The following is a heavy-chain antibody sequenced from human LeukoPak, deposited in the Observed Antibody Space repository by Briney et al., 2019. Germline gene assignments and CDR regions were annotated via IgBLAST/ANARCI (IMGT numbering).Heavy chain of an antibody. CDR3: ARRHIKVAAAGRRYYFDY. CDR2: INHGGST. CDR1: GGSFSGYY. D-gene: IGHD6-13*01. Sequence: PSETLSLTCAVYGGSFSGYYWSWIRQPPGKGLEWIGEINHGGSTNYNPSLKSRVTISVDTSKNQFSLKLSSVTAADTAVYHCARRHIKVAAAGRRYYFDYWGQGTLVTVSS. J-gene: IGHJ4*02. V-gene: IGHV4-34*01.